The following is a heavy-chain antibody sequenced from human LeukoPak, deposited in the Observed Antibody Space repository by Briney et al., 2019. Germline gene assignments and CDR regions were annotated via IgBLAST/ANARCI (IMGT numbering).Heavy chain of an antibody. V-gene: IGHV3-74*01. CDR1: GFTFSSYW. Sequence: GGSLRLSCAASGFTFSSYWMHWVRQAPGKGLVWVSRINSDGSSTNYADSGKGRFTSSRDNAKNTLYLQMNSLRAEDTAVYYCATKATGGVKNDYWGQGTLVTVSS. CDR3: ATKATGGVKNDY. J-gene: IGHJ4*02. D-gene: IGHD2-8*01. CDR2: INSDGSST.